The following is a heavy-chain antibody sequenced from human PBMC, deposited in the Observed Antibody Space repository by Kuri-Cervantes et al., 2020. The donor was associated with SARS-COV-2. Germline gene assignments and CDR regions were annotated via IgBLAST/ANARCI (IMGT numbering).Heavy chain of an antibody. CDR2: ISYDGSNK. J-gene: IGHJ4*02. CDR1: GFTFSSYA. V-gene: IGHV3-30*04. D-gene: IGHD5-12*01. Sequence: GESLKISCAASGFTFSSYAMHWVRQAPGKGLEWVAVISYDGSNKYYADSVKGRFTISRDNSKNTLYPQMNSLRAEDTAVYYCARDMSGYDFDYWGQGTLVTVSS. CDR3: ARDMSGYDFDY.